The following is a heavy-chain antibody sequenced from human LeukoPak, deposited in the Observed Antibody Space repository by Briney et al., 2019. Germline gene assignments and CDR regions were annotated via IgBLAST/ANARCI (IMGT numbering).Heavy chain of an antibody. CDR3: AREGQQLGKWWFDP. V-gene: IGHV4-61*02. CDR1: GDSISSGSYY. CDR2: IYTSGST. D-gene: IGHD6-13*01. Sequence: SQTLSLTCTVSGDSISSGSYYWGWIRQPAGKGLEWIGRIYTSGSTNYNPSLKSRVTISADTSKTQFSLKLISVTAADTAVYYCAREGQQLGKWWFDPWGQGILVTVSS. J-gene: IGHJ5*02.